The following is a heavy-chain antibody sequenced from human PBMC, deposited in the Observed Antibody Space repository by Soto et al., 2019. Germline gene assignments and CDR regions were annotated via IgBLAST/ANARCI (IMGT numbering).Heavy chain of an antibody. CDR3: ARESSSRSYGMDV. J-gene: IGHJ6*02. Sequence: ASVKVSCKASGYTFTNYGITWVRQAPGQGLEWMGWISAYNGNTKYAQKLQDRVTMTTDTSTSTAYTELRSLRSDDTAVYYCARESSSRSYGMDVWGQGNTVTV. CDR1: GYTFTNYG. V-gene: IGHV1-18*01. CDR2: ISAYNGNT. D-gene: IGHD6-13*01.